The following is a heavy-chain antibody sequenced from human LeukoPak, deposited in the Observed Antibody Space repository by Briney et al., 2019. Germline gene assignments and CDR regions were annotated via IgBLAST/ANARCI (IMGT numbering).Heavy chain of an antibody. CDR1: GGSISSHY. Sequence: SETLSLTCTVSGGSISSHYWSWIREPPGKGLEWIGYIYDSGSTNYNPSLKSRVTISVDTSKNQFSLKLSSVTAADTAVYYCARGFTFAEDWGQGTLVTVSS. CDR2: IYDSGST. D-gene: IGHD3-16*01. CDR3: ARGFTFAED. J-gene: IGHJ4*02. V-gene: IGHV4-59*11.